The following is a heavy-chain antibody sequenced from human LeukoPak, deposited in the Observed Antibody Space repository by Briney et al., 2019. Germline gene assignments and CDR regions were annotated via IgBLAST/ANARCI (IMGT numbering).Heavy chain of an antibody. V-gene: IGHV1-18*01. D-gene: IGHD3-3*01. CDR1: GYTFTSYG. CDR3: ARATILNWFDP. Sequence: ASVKVSCKASGYTFTSYGISWVRQAPGQGLEWMGWISAYNGNTNYAQKLQGRVTMTTDTSTSTAYVELRSLRSDDTAVYYCARATILNWFDPWGQGTLVTVSS. CDR2: ISAYNGNT. J-gene: IGHJ5*02.